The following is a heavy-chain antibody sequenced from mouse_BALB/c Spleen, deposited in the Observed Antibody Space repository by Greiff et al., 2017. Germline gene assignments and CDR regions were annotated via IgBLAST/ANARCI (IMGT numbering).Heavy chain of an antibody. D-gene: IGHD1-2*01. CDR3: ANWYSTTATWGY. J-gene: IGHJ2*01. V-gene: IGHV1-69*02. Sequence: QVQLQQPGAELVKPGASVKLSCKASGYTFTSYWMHWVKQRPGQGLEWIGEIDPSDSYTNYNQKFKGKATLTVDKSSSTAYMQLSSLTSEDSAVYYCANWYSTTATWGYWGQGTTLTVSS. CDR1: GYTFTSYW. CDR2: IDPSDSYT.